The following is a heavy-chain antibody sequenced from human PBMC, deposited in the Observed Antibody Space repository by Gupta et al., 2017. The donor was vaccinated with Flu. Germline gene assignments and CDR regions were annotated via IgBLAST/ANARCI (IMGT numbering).Heavy chain of an antibody. D-gene: IGHD6-19*01. CDR3: AKDALAQSSGWKNWFGS. CDR1: GFTFDDYA. CDR2: ITWHSGSI. Sequence: EVQLVESGGGLVQPGGSLRLACAVYGFTFDDYALHWVRQAPGKGLEWVSGITWHSGSIGYGESVKGRFTVSRENAKGSLYLQMTGLRPEDTAWYYCAKDALAQSSGWKNWFGSWGQGVLVTVAS. V-gene: IGHV3-9*01. J-gene: IGHJ5*01.